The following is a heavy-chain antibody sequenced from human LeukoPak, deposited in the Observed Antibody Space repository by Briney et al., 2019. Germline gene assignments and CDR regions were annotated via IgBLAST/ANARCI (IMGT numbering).Heavy chain of an antibody. J-gene: IGHJ4*02. Sequence: SETLSLTCAVYGGSFSGYYWSWIRQPPGKGLEWIGGINHSGSTNYNPSLKSRVTISVDTSKNQFSLKLSSVTAADTAVYYCARVGSEYSSSSRGGHIDYWGQGTLVTVSS. CDR3: ARVGSEYSSSSRGGHIDY. CDR2: INHSGST. V-gene: IGHV4-34*01. D-gene: IGHD6-6*01. CDR1: GGSFSGYY.